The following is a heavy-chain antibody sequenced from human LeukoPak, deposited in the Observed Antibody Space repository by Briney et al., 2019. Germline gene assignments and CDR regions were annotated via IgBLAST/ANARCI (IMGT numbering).Heavy chain of an antibody. J-gene: IGHJ4*02. V-gene: IGHV4-61*02. Sequence: SETLSLTCTVSGGSISSGSYYWSWIRQPAGKGLEWIGRIYTSGSTNYNPSLKSRVTISVDTSKNQFSLKLSSVTAADTAVYYCARGPAYSSSNPRFDYWGQGTLVTVSS. CDR3: ARGPAYSSSNPRFDY. D-gene: IGHD6-6*01. CDR2: IYTSGST. CDR1: GGSISSGSYY.